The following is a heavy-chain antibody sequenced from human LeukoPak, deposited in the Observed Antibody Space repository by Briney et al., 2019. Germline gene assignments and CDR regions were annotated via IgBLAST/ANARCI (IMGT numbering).Heavy chain of an antibody. J-gene: IGHJ4*02. V-gene: IGHV3-11*01. CDR3: ARDRLGEYDHSGYYDK. CDR1: GFTFSDYY. Sequence: GGSLRLSCAASGFTFSDYYMSWIRQAPGKGLEWVSYICNSGRTIYYADSVKGRFTISRDNAKNSVYLQMSNLGAEHTAVYYCARDRLGEYDHSGYYDKWGQGTLVTVSS. D-gene: IGHD3-22*01. CDR2: ICNSGRTI.